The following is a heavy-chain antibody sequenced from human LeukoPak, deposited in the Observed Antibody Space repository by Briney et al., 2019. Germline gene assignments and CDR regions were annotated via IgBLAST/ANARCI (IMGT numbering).Heavy chain of an antibody. CDR3: AKDRNSGYDSPFDY. CDR1: GFTFDDYA. V-gene: IGHV3-9*01. Sequence: GRSLRLSCAASGFTFDDYAMHWVRQAPGKGLEWVSGISWNSGSIGYADSVKGRFTISRDNAKNSLYLQMNSLRAEDTALYYCAKDRNSGYDSPFDYWGQGTLVTVPS. D-gene: IGHD5-12*01. CDR2: ISWNSGSI. J-gene: IGHJ4*02.